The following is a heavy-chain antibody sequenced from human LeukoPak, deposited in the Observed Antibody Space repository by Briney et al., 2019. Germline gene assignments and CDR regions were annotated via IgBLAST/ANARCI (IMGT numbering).Heavy chain of an antibody. V-gene: IGHV1-69*13. CDR1: GGTFSSYA. CDR3: ARVRGYYYDSSGYFDY. CDR2: IIPIFGTA. D-gene: IGHD3-22*01. J-gene: IGHJ4*02. Sequence: SVKVSCKASGGTFSSYAISWVRQAPGQGLEWMGGIIPIFGTANYAQKFQGRVTITADESTSTAYTELSSLRSEDTAVYYCARVRGYYYDSSGYFDYWGQGTLVTVSS.